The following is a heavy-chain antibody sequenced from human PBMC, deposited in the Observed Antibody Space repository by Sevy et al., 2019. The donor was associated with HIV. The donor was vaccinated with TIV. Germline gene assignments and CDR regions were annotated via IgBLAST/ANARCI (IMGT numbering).Heavy chain of an antibody. D-gene: IGHD5-18*01. CDR3: AKDLTAMFEGGYGMDV. J-gene: IGHJ6*02. CDR2: ISFDGSNK. CDR1: GFTFSSYG. V-gene: IGHV3-30*18. Sequence: GGSLRLSCAASGFTFSSYGMHWVRQGPGKGLEWVAVISFDGSNKHYSDSVKGRFTISRDNSKNTLYLQMNSLRAEDTAVYYCAKDLTAMFEGGYGMDVWGQGTTVTVSS.